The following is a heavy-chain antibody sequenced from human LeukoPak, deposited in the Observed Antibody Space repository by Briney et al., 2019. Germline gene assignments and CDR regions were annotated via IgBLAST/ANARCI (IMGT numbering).Heavy chain of an antibody. CDR1: GGTFSSYA. J-gene: IGHJ4*02. CDR3: ARWTTTFLDY. Sequence: ASVKVSCKASGGTFSSYAISLVRQAPGHGLEWMGISNPSGDSTNYAQKFQGRVTMTRDTSTSTVYMDLSSLRSEDTAVYYCARWTTTFLDYWGQGTLVTVSS. D-gene: IGHD1-1*01. CDR2: SNPSGDST. V-gene: IGHV1-46*01.